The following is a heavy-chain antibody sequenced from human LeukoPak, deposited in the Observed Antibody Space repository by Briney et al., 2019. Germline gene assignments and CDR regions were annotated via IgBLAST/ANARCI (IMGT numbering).Heavy chain of an antibody. J-gene: IGHJ6*04. D-gene: IGHD3-3*02. CDR3: ARVAASTFYHFNYMDL. CDR2: ISGDGVND. CDR1: GFTFRSHA. V-gene: IGHV3-30*04. Sequence: SGGSLRLSCAASGFTFRSHAMVWARQAPGKGLQWVALISGDGVNDYYEDSVKGRFTISRDTSKNTLSLQMKSLRAEDTAVYFCARVAASTFYHFNYMDLWGKGTTVTVSS.